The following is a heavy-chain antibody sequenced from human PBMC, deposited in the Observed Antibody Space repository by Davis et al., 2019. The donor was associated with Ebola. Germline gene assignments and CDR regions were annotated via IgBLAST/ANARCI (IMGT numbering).Heavy chain of an antibody. CDR1: VYTFTSYG. CDR3: ARDQATVTTSYFDY. V-gene: IGHV1-46*01. D-gene: IGHD4-11*01. CDR2: INPSGGST. J-gene: IGHJ4*02. Sequence: SVTVSRMASVYTFTSYGIRWLRQAPGQGLEWMGIINPSGGSTSYAKKFQGRVTMTRDTSTSTVYMELSSLRSEDTAVYYCARDQATVTTSYFDYWGQGTLVTVSS.